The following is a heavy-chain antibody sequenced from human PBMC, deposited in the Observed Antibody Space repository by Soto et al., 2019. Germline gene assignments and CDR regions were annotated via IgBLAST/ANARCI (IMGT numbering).Heavy chain of an antibody. Sequence: PGESLKISCTGFGYTFTTFWISWVRQMPGRGLEWMGRIDPRDSYTNYSPSLQGHVTISADKSISTAYLQWGSLKASDTAMYYCARLYCSSSTCDSWFDPWGQGTLVTV. D-gene: IGHD2-2*01. J-gene: IGHJ5*02. V-gene: IGHV5-10-1*01. CDR3: ARLYCSSSTCDSWFDP. CDR2: IDPRDSYT. CDR1: GYTFTTFW.